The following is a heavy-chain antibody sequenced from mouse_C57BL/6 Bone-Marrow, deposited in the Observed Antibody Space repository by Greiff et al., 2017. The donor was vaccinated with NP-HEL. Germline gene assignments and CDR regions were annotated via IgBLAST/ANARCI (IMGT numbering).Heavy chain of an antibody. CDR1: GYTFTSYW. CDR2: IYPGSGST. V-gene: IGHV1-55*01. J-gene: IGHJ2*01. Sequence: QVQLQQSGAELVKPGASLKMSCKASGYTFTSYWITWVKQRPGQGLEWIGDIYPGSGSTNYNEKFKSKATLTVDTSSSTAYMQLSSLTSEDSAVYYGARSGNCGSPYYFDYWGQGTTLTVSA. D-gene: IGHD1-1*01. CDR3: ARSGNCGSPYYFDY.